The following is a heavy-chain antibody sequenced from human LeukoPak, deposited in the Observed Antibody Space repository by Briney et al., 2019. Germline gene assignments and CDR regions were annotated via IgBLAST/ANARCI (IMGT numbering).Heavy chain of an antibody. V-gene: IGHV4-61*02. CDR2: LFSSGTT. Sequence: SETLSLTCTVSGGSFSSGDYSWNWIRQPAGQGLEWIGRLFSSGTTNYNPSLKSRVTISGDTSNNQFSLKLTSVTAADTAVYYCATWDFWSGYRSTGFDYWGQGTLVTVSS. J-gene: IGHJ4*02. D-gene: IGHD3-3*01. CDR3: ATWDFWSGYRSTGFDY. CDR1: GGSFSSGDYS.